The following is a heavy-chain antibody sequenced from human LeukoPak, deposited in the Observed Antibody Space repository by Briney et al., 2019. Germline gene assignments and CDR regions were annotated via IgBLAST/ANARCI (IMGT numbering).Heavy chain of an antibody. CDR3: ARTYCSGGSCRPDY. D-gene: IGHD2-15*01. J-gene: IGHJ4*02. CDR2: IYYIGST. Sequence: SETLSLTCTVSGVSISSGGYYWSWIRQHPGKGLEWIGYIYYIGSTYYNPSLKSRVTISVDTSKNQFSLKLSSVTAADTAVYSCARTYCSGGSCRPDYWGQGTLVTVSS. CDR1: GVSISSGGYY. V-gene: IGHV4-31*03.